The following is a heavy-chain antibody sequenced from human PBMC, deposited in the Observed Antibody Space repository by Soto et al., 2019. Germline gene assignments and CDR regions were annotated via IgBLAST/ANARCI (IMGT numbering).Heavy chain of an antibody. V-gene: IGHV4-59*01. CDR3: ARAAYGSGNYYAPHYYYAMDV. D-gene: IGHD3-10*01. CDR1: GVSISNYY. Sequence: SETLSLACTVSGVSISNYYWSWIRQPPGKGLEWLGYILYTGNTNYNPSLKSRVTISVDTSKNQVSLELTSVTTADTAVYFCARAAYGSGNYYAPHYYYAMDVWGQGTTVTVSS. CDR2: ILYTGNT. J-gene: IGHJ6*02.